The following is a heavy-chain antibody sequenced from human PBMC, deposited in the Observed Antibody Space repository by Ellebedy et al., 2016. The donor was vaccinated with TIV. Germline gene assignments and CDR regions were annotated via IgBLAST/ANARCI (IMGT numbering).Heavy chain of an antibody. Sequence: GESLKISCAASGFTFGFSFSRYAMSWVRQAPGKGLEWVSGISGSGGSTYYADSVKGRFTISRDNSKNTLYLQVNSLRAEDTAVYYCARESQDLEILDYWGRGTLVTVSS. CDR2: ISGSGGST. CDR1: GFTFGFSFSRYA. V-gene: IGHV3-23*01. J-gene: IGHJ4*02. CDR3: ARESQDLEILDY.